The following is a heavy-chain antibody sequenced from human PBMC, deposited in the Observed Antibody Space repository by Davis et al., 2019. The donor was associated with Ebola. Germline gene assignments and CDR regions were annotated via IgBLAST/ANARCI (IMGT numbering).Heavy chain of an antibody. D-gene: IGHD1-26*01. J-gene: IGHJ3*02. CDR3: ARLSGSYSSAFDI. V-gene: IGHV4-28*01. CDR2: IYYSGST. CDR1: GDSITSSNW. Sequence: PSETLSLTCAVSGDSITSSNWWGWVRQPPGKGLEWIGYIYYSGSTYYNPSLKSRVTISGDTSKNQFSLKLSSVTAADTAVYYCARLSGSYSSAFDIWGQGTMVTVSS.